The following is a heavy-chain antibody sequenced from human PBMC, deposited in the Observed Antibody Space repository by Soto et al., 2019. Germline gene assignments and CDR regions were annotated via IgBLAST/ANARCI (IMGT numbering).Heavy chain of an antibody. J-gene: IGHJ6*02. CDR1: GGTFSSYT. D-gene: IGHD3-9*01. V-gene: IGHV1-69*08. CDR3: AGEERDYDFLTGYSAMDV. CDR2: IIPMLGIT. Sequence: QVQLVQSGTEVKKPGSSVQVSCQASGGTFSSYTISWVRQAPGQGLEWMGRIIPMLGITNYAQKFRGRVTITPDKSTSTAYMELSRLRSEDTAVYYRAGEERDYDFLTGYSAMDVWGQGTTVTV.